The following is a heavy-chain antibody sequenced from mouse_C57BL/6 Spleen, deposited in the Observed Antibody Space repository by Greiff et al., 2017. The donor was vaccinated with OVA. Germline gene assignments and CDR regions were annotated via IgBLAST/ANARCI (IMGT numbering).Heavy chain of an antibody. V-gene: IGHV1-82*01. CDR1: GYAFSSSW. Sequence: SGPELVKPGASVKISCKASGYAFSSSWMNWVKQRPGKGLEWIGRIYPGDGDTNYNGKFKGKATLTADKSSSTAYMQLSSLTSEDSAVYFCAREENYGSSYGYFDVWGTGTTVTVSS. J-gene: IGHJ1*03. CDR3: AREENYGSSYGYFDV. CDR2: IYPGDGDT. D-gene: IGHD1-1*01.